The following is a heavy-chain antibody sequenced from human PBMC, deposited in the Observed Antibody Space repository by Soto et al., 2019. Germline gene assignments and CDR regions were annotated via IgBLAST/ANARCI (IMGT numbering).Heavy chain of an antibody. Sequence: SETLSLTCAVSGGSISTYYWSWIRQPPGKGLEWIGYIHYSGSTDYNPSLKSRVTISVDTSKNHFSLKVSSVTAADTAVYYCARSQFTYYFDYWGQGTLVTVSS. CDR3: ARSQFTYYFDY. CDR1: GGSISTYY. J-gene: IGHJ4*02. CDR2: IHYSGST. D-gene: IGHD3-16*01. V-gene: IGHV4-59*08.